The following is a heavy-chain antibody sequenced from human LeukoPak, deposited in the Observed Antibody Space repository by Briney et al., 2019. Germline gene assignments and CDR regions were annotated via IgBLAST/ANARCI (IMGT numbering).Heavy chain of an antibody. Sequence: GASVKVSCKASGGTFSSYAISWVRQAPGQGLEWMGGIIPIFGTANYAQKFQGRVTITADESTSTAYMELSSLRSEDTAVYYCARVRPNKEMATISHYFDYWGQGTLVTVSS. J-gene: IGHJ4*02. CDR1: GGTFSSYA. CDR2: IIPIFGTA. CDR3: ARVRPNKEMATISHYFDY. D-gene: IGHD5-24*01. V-gene: IGHV1-69*13.